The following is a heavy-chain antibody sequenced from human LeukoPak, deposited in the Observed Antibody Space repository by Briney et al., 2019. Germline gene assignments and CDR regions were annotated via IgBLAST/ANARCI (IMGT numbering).Heavy chain of an antibody. CDR2: INPSSGST. J-gene: IGHJ4*02. CDR3: ARDRGAFDY. V-gene: IGHV1-46*01. D-gene: IGHD3-10*01. CDR1: GYTFTSYY. Sequence: ASVKVSCKASGYTFTSYYMHWVRQAPGQGLEWMGIINPSSGSTSYAEKFQGRVTMTRDTSTSTVYMELRSLRSEDTAVYYCARDRGAFDYWGQGTLVTVSS.